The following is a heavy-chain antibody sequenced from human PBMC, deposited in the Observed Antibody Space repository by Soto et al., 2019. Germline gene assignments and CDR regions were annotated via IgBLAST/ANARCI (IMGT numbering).Heavy chain of an antibody. D-gene: IGHD3-10*01. J-gene: IGHJ4*02. CDR2: FRAGGDDGTT. Sequence: VGSLRLSCVASGFTFSSYSMSWVRQAPGKGLEWVSGFRAGGDDGTTYYADSVKGRFTISRDNSKNTLFLQMNSLRAEDTAIYYCAKKVNSGSGSQYFDYFGQGTLVTVSS. CDR1: GFTFSSYS. CDR3: AKKVNSGSGSQYFDY. V-gene: IGHV3-23*01.